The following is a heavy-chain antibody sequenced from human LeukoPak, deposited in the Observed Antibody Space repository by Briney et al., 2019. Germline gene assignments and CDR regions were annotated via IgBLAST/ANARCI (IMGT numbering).Heavy chain of an antibody. V-gene: IGHV1-8*02. CDR2: MNPNSGNT. D-gene: IGHD6-13*01. Sequence: ASVKVSCKASGYTFTSYGISWVRQAPGQGLEWMGWMNPNSGNTGYAQKFQGRVTMTRNTSISTAYMELSSLRSEDTAVYYCARGPLAAAVSFDIWGQGTMVTVSS. CDR1: GYTFTSYG. CDR3: ARGPLAAAVSFDI. J-gene: IGHJ3*02.